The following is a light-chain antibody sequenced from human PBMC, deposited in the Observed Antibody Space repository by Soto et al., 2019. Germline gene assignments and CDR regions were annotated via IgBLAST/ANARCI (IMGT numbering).Light chain of an antibody. CDR3: QQYNNGWT. J-gene: IGKJ1*01. CDR2: DAS. Sequence: DIPVTQSPSTLPASVGDRVTITCRASESIKGWLAWYQQKPGKAPKLLIYDASSLKGGVPSRFSGSGSGTEFTLTISSLQPDDFATYYCQQYNNGWTFGQGTKVEIK. CDR1: ESIKGW. V-gene: IGKV1-5*01.